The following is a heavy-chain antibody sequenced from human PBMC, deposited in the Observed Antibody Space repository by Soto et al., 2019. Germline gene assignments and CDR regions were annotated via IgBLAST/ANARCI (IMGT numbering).Heavy chain of an antibody. CDR2: INHSGST. D-gene: IGHD4-4*01. CDR1: GGSFSGYY. Sequence: QVQLQQWGAGLLKPSETLSLTCAVYGGSFSGYYWSWIRQPPGKGLEWIGEINHSGSTNYNPSLKRRVTISVDTSKNQFSLKLSSVTAADTAVYYCARGSRDYSNYKCDYWGQGTLVTVSS. V-gene: IGHV4-34*01. J-gene: IGHJ4*02. CDR3: ARGSRDYSNYKCDY.